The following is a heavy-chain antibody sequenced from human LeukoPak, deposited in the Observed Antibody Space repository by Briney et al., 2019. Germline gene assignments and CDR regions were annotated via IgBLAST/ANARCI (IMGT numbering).Heavy chain of an antibody. V-gene: IGHV1-18*01. Sequence: GASVKVSCKASGYAFTTYGISWVRQAPGQGLEWMGWITAYNGNTKHAQKFQGRVTMTTDTSTSTVYMELRSLRSDDTAVYYCARDPTPISRHSSGYYYFAYWGQGALVTVSS. D-gene: IGHD3-22*01. J-gene: IGHJ4*02. CDR3: ARDPTPISRHSSGYYYFAY. CDR1: GYAFTTYG. CDR2: ITAYNGNT.